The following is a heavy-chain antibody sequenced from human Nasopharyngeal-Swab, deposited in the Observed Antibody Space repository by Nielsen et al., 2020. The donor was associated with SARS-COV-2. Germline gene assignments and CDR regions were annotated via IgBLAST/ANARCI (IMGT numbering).Heavy chain of an antibody. J-gene: IGHJ4*02. V-gene: IGHV1-24*01. Sequence: ASVKVSCKVSGYILTEVSMHWGRQAPGKGLEWVGGFDPEDGETIYAQKFQGRVTMTEDTSTDTAYMELSSLTSEDTAVYYCTTVAGSYGRFDYWGQGTLVTVSS. CDR1: GYILTEVS. D-gene: IGHD1-26*01. CDR2: FDPEDGET. CDR3: TTVAGSYGRFDY.